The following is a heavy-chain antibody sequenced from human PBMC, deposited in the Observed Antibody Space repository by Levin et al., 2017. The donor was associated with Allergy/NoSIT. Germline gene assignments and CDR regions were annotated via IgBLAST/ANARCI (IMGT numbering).Heavy chain of an antibody. CDR2: ISGSGGST. V-gene: IGHV3-23*01. J-gene: IGHJ3*02. CDR3: ASRITMIVVVADDAFDI. D-gene: IGHD3-22*01. Sequence: GGSLRLSCAASGFTFSSYAMSWVRQAPGKGLEGVSAISGSGGSTYYADSVKGRFTISRDNSKNTLYLQMNSLRAEDTAVYYCASRITMIVVVADDAFDIWGQGTMVTVSS. CDR1: GFTFSSYA.